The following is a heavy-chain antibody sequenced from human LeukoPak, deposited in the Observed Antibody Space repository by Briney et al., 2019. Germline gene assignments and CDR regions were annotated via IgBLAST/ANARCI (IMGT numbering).Heavy chain of an antibody. CDR3: ARSHSVWTSFDY. CDR2: IYYSGST. CDR1: GGSISSYY. J-gene: IGHJ4*02. Sequence: SETLSLTCTVSGGSISSYYWSWIRQPPGKGLEWIGYIYYSGSTNYNPSLKSRVSISVDTSKNQFSLKLSSVTAADTAVYYCARSHSVWTSFDYWGQGTLVTVSS. V-gene: IGHV4-59*01. D-gene: IGHD3/OR15-3a*01.